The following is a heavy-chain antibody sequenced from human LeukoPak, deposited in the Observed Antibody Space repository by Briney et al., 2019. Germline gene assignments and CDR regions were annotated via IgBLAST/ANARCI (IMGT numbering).Heavy chain of an antibody. V-gene: IGHV3-23*01. CDR3: AKSKFPYDTDGWHGYFDF. D-gene: IGHD3-22*01. CDR1: GFTFSSYA. J-gene: IGHJ4*02. Sequence: GGFLRLSCAASGFTFSSYAMTSFRQVPGKRLEPLSSICGSGGSTYYAGSVKGRFTISRDNSKNTLFLQMNCLRADDTAVYYCAKSKFPYDTDGWHGYFDFWGQGTLVTVSS. CDR2: ICGSGGST.